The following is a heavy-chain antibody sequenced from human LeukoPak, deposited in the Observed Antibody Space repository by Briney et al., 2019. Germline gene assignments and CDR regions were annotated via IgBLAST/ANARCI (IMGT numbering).Heavy chain of an antibody. V-gene: IGHV1-24*01. D-gene: IGHD3-10*01. J-gene: IGHJ4*02. CDR3: ARGRFGELRSDYYFDY. Sequence: ASVTVSCKVSGYTLTELSMHWVRQAPGKGLEWMGGLDPEDGETIFAQKFQGRVTMTEDTSTDTAYMEQSSLKSEDTAVYYCARGRFGELRSDYYFDYWGQGTLVTVSS. CDR1: GYTLTELS. CDR2: LDPEDGET.